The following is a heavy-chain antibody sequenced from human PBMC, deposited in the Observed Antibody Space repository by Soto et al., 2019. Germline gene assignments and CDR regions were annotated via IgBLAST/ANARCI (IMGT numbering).Heavy chain of an antibody. Sequence: WASVKVSCKASGYSFTGFYIHWVRQAPGQGLEWMGWVNPNSGGAHYAQKFQGRVTMTRDTSVTSAYMEVTRLRSDDTAVYYCARANSGDDDEFDYWGQGPPVTVSS. J-gene: IGHJ4*02. CDR1: GYSFTGFY. CDR2: VNPNSGGA. V-gene: IGHV1-2*02. D-gene: IGHD5-12*01. CDR3: ARANSGDDDEFDY.